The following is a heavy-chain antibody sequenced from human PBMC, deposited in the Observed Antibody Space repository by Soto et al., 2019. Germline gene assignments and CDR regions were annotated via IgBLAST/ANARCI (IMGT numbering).Heavy chain of an antibody. CDR3: VRDDVGVGIDY. D-gene: IGHD1-26*01. V-gene: IGHV3-74*01. Sequence: EVPLVESGGGLVQPGGSLRLSCAASGFTFSNYWMHWVRQVPGKGLVWVSHIDSDGNHTTYADSVKGRFTISRDNAKNTVYLQMNSLRAEDTAVYYCVRDDVGVGIDYWGLGTLVTVSS. CDR2: IDSDGNHT. J-gene: IGHJ4*02. CDR1: GFTFSNYW.